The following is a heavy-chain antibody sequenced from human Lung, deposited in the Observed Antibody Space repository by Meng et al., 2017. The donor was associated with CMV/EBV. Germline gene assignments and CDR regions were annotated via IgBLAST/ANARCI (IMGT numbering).Heavy chain of an antibody. CDR2: ISYDGSNK. CDR1: GFTFSSYA. Sequence: GGSXRLXXAASGFTFSSYAMHWVRQAPGKGLEWVAVISYDGSNKYYADSVKGRFTISRDNSKNTLYLQMNSLRAEDTAVYYCARDNYGDYGDAFDIWGQGTXVTVSS. CDR3: ARDNYGDYGDAFDI. D-gene: IGHD4-17*01. J-gene: IGHJ3*02. V-gene: IGHV3-30-3*01.